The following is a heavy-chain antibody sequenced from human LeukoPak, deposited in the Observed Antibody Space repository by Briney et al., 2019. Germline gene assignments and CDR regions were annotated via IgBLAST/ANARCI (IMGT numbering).Heavy chain of an antibody. D-gene: IGHD2-15*01. CDR3: ARGYCSGGSCHVFDY. Sequence: ASVKVSCKASGYTFSSYDINWVRQATGQGLEWMGWMNPNSGNTGYAQKFQGRVTITRNTSISTAYMELSSLRSEDTVVYYCARGYCSGGSCHVFDYWGQGTLVTVSS. V-gene: IGHV1-8*03. J-gene: IGHJ4*02. CDR2: MNPNSGNT. CDR1: GYTFSSYD.